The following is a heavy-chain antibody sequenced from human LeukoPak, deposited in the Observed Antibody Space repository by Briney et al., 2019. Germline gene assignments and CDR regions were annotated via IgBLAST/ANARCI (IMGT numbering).Heavy chain of an antibody. D-gene: IGHD5-24*01. CDR1: GGSISSGDYY. CDR2: IYYSGST. Sequence: PSETLSLTCTVSGGSISSGDYYWSWIRQPPGKGLEWIGYIYYSGSTYYNPSLKSRVTISVDTSKNQFSLKLSSVTAADTAVYYCARDRFWVGYNHFDYWGQGTLVTVSS. CDR3: ARDRFWVGYNHFDY. V-gene: IGHV4-30-4*08. J-gene: IGHJ4*02.